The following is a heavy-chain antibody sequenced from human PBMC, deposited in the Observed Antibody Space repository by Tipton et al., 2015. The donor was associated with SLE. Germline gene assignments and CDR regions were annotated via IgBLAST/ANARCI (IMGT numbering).Heavy chain of an antibody. D-gene: IGHD6-6*01. V-gene: IGHV4-61*08. J-gene: IGHJ4*02. Sequence: TLSLTCTVSGDSISSSGHYWSWIRQPPGKGLEWIGSIYYSGNANSNPSLKSRVTISVDTSKNQFSLKLSSVTAADTAVYYCASGLYSSSGLFFDNWGQGTVVTVSS. CDR2: IYYSGNA. CDR1: GDSISSSGHY. CDR3: ASGLYSSSGLFFDN.